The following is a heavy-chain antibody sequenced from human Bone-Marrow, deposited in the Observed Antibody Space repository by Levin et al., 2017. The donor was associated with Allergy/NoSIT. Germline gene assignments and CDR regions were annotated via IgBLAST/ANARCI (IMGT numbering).Heavy chain of an antibody. J-gene: IGHJ3*02. Sequence: ASVKVSCKASGATFRNDAINWVRQAPGQGLEWMGGIIPILGTSKYAQKLQGRVTMTADELTNIAYLELSSLRSEDTAVYYCARDSGLRYCSSGSCYYTGKAFDIWGQGTTVTVSS. CDR3: ARDSGLRYCSSGSCYYTGKAFDI. D-gene: IGHD2-15*01. CDR2: IIPILGTS. CDR1: GATFRNDA. V-gene: IGHV1-69*13.